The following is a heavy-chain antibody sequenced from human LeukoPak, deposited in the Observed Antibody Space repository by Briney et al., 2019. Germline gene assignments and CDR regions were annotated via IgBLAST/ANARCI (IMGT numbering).Heavy chain of an antibody. D-gene: IGHD3-10*01. Sequence: SETLFLTCTVSGGSISSYYWSWIRQPPGKGLEWIGYIYYSGSTNYNPSLKSRVTISVDTSKNQFSLKLSSVTAADTAVYYCARDSSAGLGGSGSYFHFDYWGQGTLVTVSS. CDR1: GGSISSYY. CDR2: IYYSGST. J-gene: IGHJ4*02. V-gene: IGHV4-59*01. CDR3: ARDSSAGLGGSGSYFHFDY.